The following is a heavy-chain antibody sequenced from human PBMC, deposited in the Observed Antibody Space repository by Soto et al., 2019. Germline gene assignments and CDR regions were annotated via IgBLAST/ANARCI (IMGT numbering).Heavy chain of an antibody. D-gene: IGHD3-10*01. Sequence: QVQLVQSGAEVKKPVASVKVSCKASGYTFTSYGISWVRQAPGQGLEWMGWISAYNGNTNYAQKLQGRVTMTPDTSTSTAYMALRSLRSDDTAVYYCAREDMVRGVTSTDYWGQGTLVTVSS. CDR2: ISAYNGNT. CDR1: GYTFTSYG. CDR3: AREDMVRGVTSTDY. V-gene: IGHV1-18*01. J-gene: IGHJ4*02.